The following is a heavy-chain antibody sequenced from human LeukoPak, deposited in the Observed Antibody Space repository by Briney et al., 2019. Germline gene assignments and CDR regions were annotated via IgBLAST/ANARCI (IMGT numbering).Heavy chain of an antibody. D-gene: IGHD3-22*01. J-gene: IGHJ4*02. CDR3: ARDLYRIVVVPHYFDY. CDR2: IRYDGTNK. CDR1: GFTFRSYG. V-gene: IGHV3-30*02. Sequence: GGSLRLSCAASGFTFRSYGMHWVRQAPGKGLEWVAIIRYDGTNKYYADSVKGRFTISRDNAKNSLYLQMNSLRAEDTAVYYCARDLYRIVVVPHYFDYWGQGTLVTVSS.